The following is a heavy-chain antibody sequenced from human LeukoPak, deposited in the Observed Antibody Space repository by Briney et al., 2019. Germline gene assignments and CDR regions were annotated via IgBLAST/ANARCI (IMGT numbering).Heavy chain of an antibody. J-gene: IGHJ4*02. Sequence: GGSLRLSCAASGFTFSRNWMSWVRQAPGKGLEWVAYIKQDGSEKYYVDSVKGRFTISRDNAKNSLYLQMNSLRAEDTAVYYFARVSVRGVLPPYFDYWGQGTLVTVSS. V-gene: IGHV3-7*01. CDR1: GFTFSRNW. CDR2: IKQDGSEK. CDR3: ARVSVRGVLPPYFDY. D-gene: IGHD3-10*01.